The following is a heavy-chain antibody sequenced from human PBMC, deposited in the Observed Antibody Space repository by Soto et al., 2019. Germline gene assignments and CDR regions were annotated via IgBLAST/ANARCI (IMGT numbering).Heavy chain of an antibody. CDR3: AKDRGMSTIGHFDL. CDR2: ISGSGGST. CDR1: GFTFSSYA. Sequence: EVQLLESGGGLVQPGGSLRLSCAASGFTFSSYAMNWVRQAPGKGLEWVSAISGSGGSTYYADSVKGRFTISRDNSKNTLYLPMNSLRAEDTAVYYCAKDRGMSTIGHFDLWGRGTLVTVSS. D-gene: IGHD1-1*01. J-gene: IGHJ2*01. V-gene: IGHV3-23*01.